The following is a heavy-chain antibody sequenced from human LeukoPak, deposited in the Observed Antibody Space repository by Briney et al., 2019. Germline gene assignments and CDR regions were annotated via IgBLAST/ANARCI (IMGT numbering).Heavy chain of an antibody. J-gene: IGHJ4*02. Sequence: SETLSLTCAVYGRSFSGYYWSWIRQPPGKGLEWIGEINHSGSTNYNPSLKSRVTISVDTSKNQFSLKLSSVTAADTAVYYCATRHSLLWFGELLAPFSYWGQGTLVTVSS. CDR1: GRSFSGYY. D-gene: IGHD3-10*01. CDR2: INHSGST. CDR3: ATRHSLLWFGELLAPFSY. V-gene: IGHV4-34*01.